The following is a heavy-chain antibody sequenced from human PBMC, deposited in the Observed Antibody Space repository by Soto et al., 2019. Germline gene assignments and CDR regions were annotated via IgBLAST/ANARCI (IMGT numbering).Heavy chain of an antibody. CDR2: IKSKADGETK. V-gene: IGHV3-15*01. CDR1: GFTFSHAW. Sequence: GSLRLSCAASGFTFSHAWMSWVRQAPGKGLEWVGRIKSKADGETKDYGAPVRGRFTISRDDSQDILYLHMNSLRIEDTAVYYCCVIKRRDQYSTSGYWFDPWGPGTLVTVSS. CDR3: CVIKRRDQYSTSGYWFDP. D-gene: IGHD4-4*01. J-gene: IGHJ5*02.